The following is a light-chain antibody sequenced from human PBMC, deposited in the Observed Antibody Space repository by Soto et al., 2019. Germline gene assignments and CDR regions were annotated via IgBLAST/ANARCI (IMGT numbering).Light chain of an antibody. CDR1: QSVVTN. Sequence: EIVMTQSPATLSVSPGERATLSCRASQSVVTNLAWYQQKPGQAPRLLIYGASTRASGVPVRFSGSGAGTEFTLIISSLKSDDFAIYYCQQYNNWLSITFGQGTRLEMK. CDR3: QQYNNWLSIT. V-gene: IGKV3-15*01. J-gene: IGKJ5*01. CDR2: GAS.